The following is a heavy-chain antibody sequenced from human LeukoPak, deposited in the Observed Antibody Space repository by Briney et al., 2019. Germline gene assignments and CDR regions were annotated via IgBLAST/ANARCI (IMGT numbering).Heavy chain of an antibody. V-gene: IGHV4-39*01. D-gene: IGHD3-10*01. CDR3: ARGWAYYGSGTEAGPRHYGMDV. CDR1: GDSISGSVYY. Sequence: SETLSLTCTVSGDSISGSVYYWGWIRQPPGKGLEWIGSISYGGGTYSNPSLKSRVTISVDTSTNQFSLKLTSVTAADTAVYYCARGWAYYGSGTEAGPRHYGMDVWGQGTTVTVSS. J-gene: IGHJ6*02. CDR2: ISYGGGT.